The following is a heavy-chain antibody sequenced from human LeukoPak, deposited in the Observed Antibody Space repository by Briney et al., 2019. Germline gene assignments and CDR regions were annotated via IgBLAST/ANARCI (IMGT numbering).Heavy chain of an antibody. V-gene: IGHV1-2*06. CDR3: ARGRGFGI. CDR2: INPTSGGT. CDR1: GYTFTDSY. J-gene: IGHJ3*02. Sequence: ASVKVSCKASGYTFTDSYIHWLRQAPGQGLEWMGRINPTSGGTNYAQKFQGRVTMTRDTSISTAYMELSSLRSDDTAVYYCARGRGFGIWGQGTMVTVSS.